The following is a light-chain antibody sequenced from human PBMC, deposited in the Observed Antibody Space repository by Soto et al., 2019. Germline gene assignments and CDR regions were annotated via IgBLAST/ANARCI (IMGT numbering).Light chain of an antibody. CDR1: TSNIGDNY. V-gene: IGLV1-51*01. Sequence: QAVVTQPPAVSAAPGQKLTISCAGTTSNIGDNYVSWYQQVPGAAPKLLMYDNDKRPSGIPDRFSGSKSGTSATLGITGLQTGVEADYYCGTWDSSLSAVVFGGGTKLTVL. CDR2: DND. J-gene: IGLJ2*01. CDR3: GTWDSSLSAVV.